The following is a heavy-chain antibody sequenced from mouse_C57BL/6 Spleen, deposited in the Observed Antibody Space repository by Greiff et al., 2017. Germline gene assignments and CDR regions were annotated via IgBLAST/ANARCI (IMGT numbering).Heavy chain of an antibody. J-gene: IGHJ2*01. CDR2: IGPGSGST. Sequence: VQLQQSGAELVKPGASVKISCKASGYTFTDYYINWVKQRPGQGLEWIGKIGPGSGSTYYNQKFKGKATQTADKSSSTAYRQLSSLTSEDSAVYFCAYYYGSSYAPFDYWGQGTTLTVSS. CDR1: GYTFTDYY. V-gene: IGHV1-77*01. CDR3: AYYYGSSYAPFDY. D-gene: IGHD1-1*01.